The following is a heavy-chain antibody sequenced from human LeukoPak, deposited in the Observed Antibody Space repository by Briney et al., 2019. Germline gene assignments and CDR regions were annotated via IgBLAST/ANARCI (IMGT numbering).Heavy chain of an antibody. CDR3: ARDQDDILTGYLSRWFDP. J-gene: IGHJ5*02. CDR2: INPNSGGT. D-gene: IGHD3-9*01. V-gene: IGHV1-2*02. Sequence: ASVKVSCKASGYTFTGYYMHWVRQAPGQGLEWMGWINPNSGGTNYAQKFQGRVTMTRDTSISTAYMELSRLRSDDTAVYYCARDQDDILTGYLSRWFDPWGHGTLVTVSS. CDR1: GYTFTGYY.